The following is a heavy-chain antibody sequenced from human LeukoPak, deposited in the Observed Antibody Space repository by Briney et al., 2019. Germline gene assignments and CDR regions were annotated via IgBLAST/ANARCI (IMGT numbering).Heavy chain of an antibody. V-gene: IGHV4-59*01. D-gene: IGHD1-26*01. CDR2: IYYSGST. J-gene: IGHJ3*02. Sequence: SETLSLTCTVSGGSISSYYWSWIRQPPGKGLEWIGYIYYSGSTNYNPSLKSRVTISVDTSKNQFSLKLSSVTAADTAVYYCARDLEWELAFDIWGQGPMVTVSS. CDR1: GGSISSYY. CDR3: ARDLEWELAFDI.